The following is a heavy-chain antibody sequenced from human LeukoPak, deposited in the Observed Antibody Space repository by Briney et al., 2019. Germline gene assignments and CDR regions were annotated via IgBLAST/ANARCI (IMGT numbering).Heavy chain of an antibody. D-gene: IGHD3-3*01. CDR2: INPSVGST. V-gene: IGHV1-46*01. J-gene: IGHJ4*02. Sequence: GASVKVSCRASGYTFTSHYMHWVRQAPGQGLGWMGVINPSVGSTSYPQKFQGRVTMSRDTSTSTVYMELSSLKSEDTAVYYCAAPGASGFVGNFWSGPLDFWGQGALVTVSS. CDR3: AAPGASGFVGNFWSGPLDF. CDR1: GYTFTSHY.